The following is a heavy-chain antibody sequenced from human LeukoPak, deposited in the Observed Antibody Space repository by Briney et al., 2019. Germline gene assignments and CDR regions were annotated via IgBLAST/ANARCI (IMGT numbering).Heavy chain of an antibody. CDR2: SDPADGER. CDR3: VTGFTTMAVDYFDY. Sequence: GASVKVSCKVSGKTLSDLSIHWLRQPPGKGLEWLGGSDPADGERIYAQMFQGRVTMTEDTSIDTAYMELSSLRSEDTAVYYCVTGFTTMAVDYFDYWGQGTLVTVSP. V-gene: IGHV1-24*01. CDR1: GKTLSDLS. J-gene: IGHJ4*02. D-gene: IGHD5-18*01.